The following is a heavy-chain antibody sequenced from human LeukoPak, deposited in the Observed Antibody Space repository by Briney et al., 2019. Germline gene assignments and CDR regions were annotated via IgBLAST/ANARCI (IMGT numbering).Heavy chain of an antibody. V-gene: IGHV3-23*01. J-gene: IGHJ5*02. Sequence: GGSLRLSCAASGFTFSSYGMSWVRQAPGKGLEWVSAISGSGGSTYYADSVKGRFTISRDNSKNTLYLQMNSLRAEDTAVYYCAKDSRRLLWFGGPNWFDPWGQGTLVTVSS. D-gene: IGHD3-10*01. CDR3: AKDSRRLLWFGGPNWFDP. CDR1: GFTFSSYG. CDR2: ISGSGGST.